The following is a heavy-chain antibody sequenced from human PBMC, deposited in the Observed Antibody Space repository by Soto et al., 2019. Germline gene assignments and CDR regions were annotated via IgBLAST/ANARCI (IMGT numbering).Heavy chain of an antibody. CDR1: GYTFTSYG. J-gene: IGHJ6*02. Sequence: GASVKVSCKASGYTFTSYGIHWVRQAPGQMLEGTGWINAGNGNTKYSEKFQGRVTITRDTSASTAYLELSSLRSEDTAVYYCARXPNDSRAYYHHYYYGMDVWGQGTTVTVS. CDR2: INAGNGNT. V-gene: IGHV1-3*01. CDR3: ARXPNDSRAYYHHYYYGMDV. D-gene: IGHD3-22*01.